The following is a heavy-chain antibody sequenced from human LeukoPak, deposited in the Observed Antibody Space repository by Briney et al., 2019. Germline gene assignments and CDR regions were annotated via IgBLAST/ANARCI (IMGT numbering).Heavy chain of an antibody. J-gene: IGHJ6*02. V-gene: IGHV1-8*01. D-gene: IGHD3-3*01. Sequence: ASVKVSCKASGYTFTSYDINWVRQATGQGLEWMGWMNPNSGNTGYAQKFQGRVTMTRNTSISTAYMELSSLRSEDTAVYYCAREGAGDFWSGYYSGYGMDVWGQGTTVTVSS. CDR3: AREGAGDFWSGYYSGYGMDV. CDR2: MNPNSGNT. CDR1: GYTFTSYD.